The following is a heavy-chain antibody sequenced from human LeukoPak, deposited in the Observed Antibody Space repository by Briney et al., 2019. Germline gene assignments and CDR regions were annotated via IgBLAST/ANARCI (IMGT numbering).Heavy chain of an antibody. Sequence: GRSLRLSCAASGFTFDDYAMHWVRQAPGKGLEWVSGISGSGGSTYYADSVKGRFTISRDNSKNTLYLQMNSLRAEDTAVYYCAKGWDSVVRGSSFDYWGQGTLVTVSS. D-gene: IGHD3-10*01. CDR1: GFTFDDYA. J-gene: IGHJ4*02. CDR2: ISGSGGST. V-gene: IGHV3-23*01. CDR3: AKGWDSVVRGSSFDY.